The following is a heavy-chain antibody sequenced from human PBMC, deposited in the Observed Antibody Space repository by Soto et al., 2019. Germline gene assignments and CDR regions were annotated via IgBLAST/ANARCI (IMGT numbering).Heavy chain of an antibody. CDR3: IRDTVPVSAFLLNRSSDL. Sequence: RQAPGKGLEWVSSISSSSSYIYYADSVKGRFTISRDNAKNSLYLQMNSLRAFFFQAEDGIRDTVPVSAFLLNRSSDL. CDR2: ISSSSSYI. D-gene: IGHD2-15*01. J-gene: IGHJ2*01. V-gene: IGHV3-21*01.